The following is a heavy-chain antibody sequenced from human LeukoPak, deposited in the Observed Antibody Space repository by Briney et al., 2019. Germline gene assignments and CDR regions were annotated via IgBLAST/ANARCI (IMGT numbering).Heavy chain of an antibody. V-gene: IGHV4-34*01. Sequence: PSETLSLTCAVYGGSFSGYYWSWIRQPPGKGLEWIGEINHSGSTNYNPSLKSRVTISVDTSKNQFSLKLSSVTAADTAVYYRARVYVWGSYRPYFDYWGQGTLVTVSS. CDR2: INHSGST. J-gene: IGHJ4*02. CDR3: ARVYVWGSYRPYFDY. D-gene: IGHD3-16*02. CDR1: GGSFSGYY.